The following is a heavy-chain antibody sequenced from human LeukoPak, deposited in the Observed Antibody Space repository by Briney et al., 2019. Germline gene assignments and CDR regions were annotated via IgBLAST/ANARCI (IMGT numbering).Heavy chain of an antibody. J-gene: IGHJ4*02. CDR3: VKVDT. CDR2: IRNDGNKY. V-gene: IGHV3-30*02. D-gene: IGHD5-18*01. Sequence: GGSLRLSCVASGFTFSTSGMHWVRQSPSKGLDWVAFIRNDGNKYNYAESVKGRFTISRDNSKNTLYLQMDSLSAEDTAVYYCVKVDTWGQGTLVTVSS. CDR1: GFTFSTSG.